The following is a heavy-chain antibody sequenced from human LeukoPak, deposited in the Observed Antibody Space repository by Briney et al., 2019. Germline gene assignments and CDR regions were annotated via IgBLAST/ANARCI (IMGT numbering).Heavy chain of an antibody. J-gene: IGHJ6*02. CDR3: ARVKSGSNAMDV. CDR1: GFTFSNHW. D-gene: IGHD3-3*01. Sequence: GGSLRLSCAAPGFTFSNHWMYWVRQAPGKGLVWLSRIKTDGSVTNYADSVKGRFTISRDNAKNTLYLQMNSLGADDTALYYCARVKSGSNAMDVWGQGTTVTVSS. V-gene: IGHV3-74*01. CDR2: IKTDGSVT.